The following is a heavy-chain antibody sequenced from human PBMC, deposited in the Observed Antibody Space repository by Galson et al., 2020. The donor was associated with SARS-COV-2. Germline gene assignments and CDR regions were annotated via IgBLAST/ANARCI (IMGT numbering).Heavy chain of an antibody. D-gene: IGHD3-16*02. CDR3: ARDARRSMITFGGVVVGRAFDI. Sequence: ASVKVSCKASGYTFTSYGISWVRQAPGQGLEWMGWISAYNGNTNYAQKLQGRVTMTTDTSTSTAYMELRSLRSDDTAVYYCARDARRSMITFGGVVVGRAFDIWGQGSIVTVSS. V-gene: IGHV1-18*01. CDR1: GYTFTSYG. J-gene: IGHJ3*02. CDR2: ISAYNGNT.